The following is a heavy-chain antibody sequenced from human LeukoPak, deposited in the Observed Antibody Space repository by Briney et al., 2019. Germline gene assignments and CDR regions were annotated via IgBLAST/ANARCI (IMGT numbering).Heavy chain of an antibody. CDR3: ARFSGYSTYGSFDH. D-gene: IGHD6-13*01. Sequence: ASVKVSCKASGGTFSSYAISWVRQAPGQGLEWMGGIIPIFGTANYAQKFQGRVTITADESTSTAYMELSSLRSEDTAVHYCARFSGYSTYGSFDHWGQGTLVTVSS. J-gene: IGHJ4*02. CDR1: GGTFSSYA. V-gene: IGHV1-69*13. CDR2: IIPIFGTA.